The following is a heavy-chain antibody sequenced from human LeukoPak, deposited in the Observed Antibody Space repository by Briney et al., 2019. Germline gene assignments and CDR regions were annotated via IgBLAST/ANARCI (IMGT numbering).Heavy chain of an antibody. CDR2: ISYDGSNK. V-gene: IGHV3-30-3*02. Sequence: PGGSLRLSCAASGFTFSSYAMHWVRQAPGKGLEWVAVISYDGSNKYYADSVKGRFTISRGNSKNTLYLQMNSLRAEDTAVYYCAQEEFDYWGQGTLVTVSS. CDR1: GFTFSSYA. CDR3: AQEEFDY. J-gene: IGHJ4*02.